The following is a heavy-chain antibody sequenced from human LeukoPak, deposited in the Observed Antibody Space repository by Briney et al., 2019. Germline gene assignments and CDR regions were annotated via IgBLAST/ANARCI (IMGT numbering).Heavy chain of an antibody. V-gene: IGHV4-34*01. D-gene: IGHD3-22*01. CDR1: GGSFSGYY. CDR3: ARGPWNYYDSSGYYPPPYYFDY. Sequence: PSETLSLTCAVYGGSFSGYYWSWIRQPPGKGLEWIGEINHSGSTNYNPSLKSRVTISVDTSKNQFSLKLSSVTAADTAVYYCARGPWNYYDSSGYYPPPYYFDYWGQGTLVTVSS. CDR2: INHSGST. J-gene: IGHJ4*02.